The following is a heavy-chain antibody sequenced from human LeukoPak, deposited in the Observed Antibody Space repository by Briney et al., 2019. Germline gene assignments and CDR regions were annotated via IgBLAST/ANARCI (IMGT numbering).Heavy chain of an antibody. CDR3: ARSDRAYYYYGMDV. V-gene: IGHV4-34*01. Sequence: SETLSLTCAVYGGSFSGYYWSWIRQPPGKGLEWIGEINHSGSTNYNPSLKSRVTISVDTSKNQFSLKLSSVTAADTAVYYCARSDRAYYYYGMDVWDKGTTVTVSS. J-gene: IGHJ6*04. D-gene: IGHD1-14*01. CDR2: INHSGST. CDR1: GGSFSGYY.